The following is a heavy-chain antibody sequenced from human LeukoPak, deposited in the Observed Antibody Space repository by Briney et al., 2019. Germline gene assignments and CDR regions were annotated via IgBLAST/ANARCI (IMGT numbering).Heavy chain of an antibody. CDR1: GYIFTTYL. V-gene: IGHV5-51*01. CDR3: ARLDSSTYYHIDY. CDR2: IYPGDSDT. D-gene: IGHD3-22*01. J-gene: IGHJ4*02. Sequence: GESLKISCKGSGYIFTTYLIGWVRQMPGKGLEWMGIIYPGDSDTRYSPSFQGQVTISADKSITTAYLQWSSLEASDTAMYYCARLDSSTYYHIDYWGQGTLVTVSS.